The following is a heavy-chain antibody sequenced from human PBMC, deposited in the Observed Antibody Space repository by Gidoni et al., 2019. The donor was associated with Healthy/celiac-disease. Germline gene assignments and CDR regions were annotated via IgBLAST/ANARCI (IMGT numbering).Heavy chain of an antibody. CDR2: IRSKAYGGTT. D-gene: IGHD2-8*01. Sequence: EVQLVESGGGLVKPGRSLSLSCTASGFTFGTYAMSWFRQAPGKGLEWVGFIRSKAYGGTTEYAASVKGRFTISRDDSKSIAYLQMNSLKTEDTAVYYCTRVEDIVLMVYVGDAFDIWGQGTMVTVSS. J-gene: IGHJ3*02. CDR1: GFTFGTYA. CDR3: TRVEDIVLMVYVGDAFDI. V-gene: IGHV3-49*05.